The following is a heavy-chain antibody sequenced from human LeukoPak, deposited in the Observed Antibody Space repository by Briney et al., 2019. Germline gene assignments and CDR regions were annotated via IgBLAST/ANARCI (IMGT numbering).Heavy chain of an antibody. V-gene: IGHV1-69*05. CDR1: GGTFSSYA. CDR2: IIPIFGTA. J-gene: IGHJ4*02. Sequence: SVKVSCKASGGTFSSYAISWVRQAPGQGLEWTGGIIPIFGTANYAQKFQGRVTITTDESTSTAYMELSSLRSEDTAVYYCARANGVYNYGFDYWGQGTLVTVSS. D-gene: IGHD5-18*01. CDR3: ARANGVYNYGFDY.